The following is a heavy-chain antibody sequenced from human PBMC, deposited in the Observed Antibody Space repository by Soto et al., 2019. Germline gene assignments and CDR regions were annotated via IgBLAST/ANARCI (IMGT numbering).Heavy chain of an antibody. CDR2: IYYDGNS. CDR1: GGFIDSGAYY. D-gene: IGHD3-3*01. J-gene: IGHJ6*02. CDR3: VSGVRPGAITTDCSGLEV. V-gene: IGHV4-30-4*01. Sequence: QVQLQESGPGLVRPSQTLSLTCTVSGGFIDSGAYYWSWIRQPPGKGLEWIGYIYYDGNSYYNPPLMSRITRPVDASEMLFSLTLRPVTAADSAVYYCVSGVRPGAITTDCSGLEVWGQGTTVTVSS.